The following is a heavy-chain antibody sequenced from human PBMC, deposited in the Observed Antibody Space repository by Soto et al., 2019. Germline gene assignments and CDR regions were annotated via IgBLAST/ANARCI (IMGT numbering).Heavy chain of an antibody. Sequence: QVQLVQSGAEVKKPGSSVKVSCKASGGTFSSYAISWVRQAPGQGLEWMGGIIPIFGTANYAQKFQGRVTITADESTSTAYMELSSLRSEDTAVYYCARVLSNPSAPSPYYYYYGMDVWGQGTTVTVSS. D-gene: IGHD4-4*01. J-gene: IGHJ6*02. V-gene: IGHV1-69*01. CDR3: ARVLSNPSAPSPYYYYYGMDV. CDR1: GGTFSSYA. CDR2: IIPIFGTA.